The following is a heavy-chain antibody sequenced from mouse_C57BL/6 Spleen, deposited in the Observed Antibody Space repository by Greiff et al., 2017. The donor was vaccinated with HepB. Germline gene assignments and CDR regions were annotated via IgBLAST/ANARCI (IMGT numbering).Heavy chain of an antibody. CDR1: GYAFSSSW. CDR3: ARESTDDY. J-gene: IGHJ2*01. V-gene: IGHV1-82*01. Sequence: VQLQESGPELVKPGASVKISCKASGYAFSSSWMNWVKQRPGKGLEWIGRIYPGDGDTNYNGKFKGKATLTADKSSSTAYMQLSSLTSEDSAVYFCARESTDDYWGQGTTLTVSS. CDR2: IYPGDGDT. D-gene: IGHD1-1*01.